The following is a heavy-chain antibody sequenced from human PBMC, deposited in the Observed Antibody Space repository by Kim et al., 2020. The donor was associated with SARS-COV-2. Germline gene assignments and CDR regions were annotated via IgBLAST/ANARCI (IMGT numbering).Heavy chain of an antibody. Sequence: SETLSLTCTVSGGSISSYYWSWIRQPPGKGLEWIGYIYYSGSTNYNPSLKSRVTISVDTSKNQFSLKLSSVTAADTAVYYCAREPNYYDSSGYPGAAFDIWGQGTMVTVSS. CDR1: GGSISSYY. V-gene: IGHV4-59*13. J-gene: IGHJ3*02. D-gene: IGHD3-22*01. CDR2: IYYSGST. CDR3: AREPNYYDSSGYPGAAFDI.